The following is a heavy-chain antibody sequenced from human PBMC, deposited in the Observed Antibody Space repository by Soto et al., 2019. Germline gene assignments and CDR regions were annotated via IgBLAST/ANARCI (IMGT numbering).Heavy chain of an antibody. CDR1: GGSISSSNW. CDR2: IYHSGST. V-gene: IGHV4-4*02. CDR3: ARDDGRGGSYYYYGMDV. D-gene: IGHD3-16*01. Sequence: SETLSLTCAVSGGSISSSNWWSWVRQPPGKGLEWIGEIYHSGSTNYNPSLKSRVTISVDKSKNQFSLKLSSVTAADTAVYYCARDDGRGGSYYYYGMDVWGQGTTVTVSS. J-gene: IGHJ6*02.